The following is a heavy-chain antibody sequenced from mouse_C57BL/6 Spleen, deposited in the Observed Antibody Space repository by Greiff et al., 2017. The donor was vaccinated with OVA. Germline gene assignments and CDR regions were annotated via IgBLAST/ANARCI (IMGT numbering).Heavy chain of an antibody. J-gene: IGHJ2*01. V-gene: IGHV1-59*01. CDR3: ARSGAGTDY. D-gene: IGHD4-1*01. CDR1: GYTFTSYW. Sequence: VKLLESGAELVRPGTSVKLSCKASGYTFTSYWMHWVKQRPGQGLEWIGVIDPSDSYTNYNQKFKGKATLTVDTSSSTAYMQLSSLTSEDSAVYYCARSGAGTDYWGQGTTLTVSS. CDR2: IDPSDSYT.